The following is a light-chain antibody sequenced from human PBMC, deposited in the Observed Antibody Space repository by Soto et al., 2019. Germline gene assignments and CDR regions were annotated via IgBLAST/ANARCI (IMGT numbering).Light chain of an antibody. CDR3: QQYRT. J-gene: IGKJ1*01. CDR1: QSISSW. V-gene: IGKV1-5*03. Sequence: DIQMTESPSSVAASVGDRITITCRASQSISSWLAWYQQKPGKAPKLLIYKASSLESGVPLRFSGSGYGIELTLTISSLQPDDIATYYCQQYRTSCQGTKVDIK. CDR2: KAS.